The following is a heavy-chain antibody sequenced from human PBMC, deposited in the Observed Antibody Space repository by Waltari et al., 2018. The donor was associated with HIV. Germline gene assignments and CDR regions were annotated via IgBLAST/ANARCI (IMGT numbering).Heavy chain of an antibody. D-gene: IGHD6-19*01. J-gene: IGHJ4*02. V-gene: IGHV6-1*01. CDR3: ARGKAVAGTGGVFDY. CDR2: TYDMSKWYN. CDR1: GDSVSTNSAA. Sequence: QVQLQQSGPGLVKPSQTLSLSCAISGDSVSTNSAAWNWLRQSPSGGLEWLGRTYDMSKWYNDCAVSVKSRITINPDTSKNQCSLQLNSVTPEDTAVYYCARGKAVAGTGGVFDYWGQGTLVTVSS.